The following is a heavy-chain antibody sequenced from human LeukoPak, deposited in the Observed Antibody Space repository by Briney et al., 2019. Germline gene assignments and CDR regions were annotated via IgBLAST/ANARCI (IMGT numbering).Heavy chain of an antibody. CDR1: GYTFTSYG. D-gene: IGHD3-10*01. CDR3: ARFIMVRGPTHRNYYYYYGMDV. V-gene: IGHV1-18*01. CDR2: ISAYNGNT. Sequence: ASVKVSCKASGYTFTSYGISWVRQAPGQGLEWMGWISAYNGNTNYAQKLQGRVTMTTDTSTSTAYMELRSLRSDDTAVYYCARFIMVRGPTHRNYYYYYGMDVWGQGTTVTVSS. J-gene: IGHJ6*02.